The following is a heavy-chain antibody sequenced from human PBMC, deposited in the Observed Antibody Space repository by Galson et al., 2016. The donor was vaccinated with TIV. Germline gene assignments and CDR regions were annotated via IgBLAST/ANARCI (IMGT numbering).Heavy chain of an antibody. CDR3: VKEPFSTVLYGFDD. J-gene: IGHJ3*01. D-gene: IGHD2/OR15-2a*01. CDR1: GFKFTDFA. V-gene: IGHV3-23*01. Sequence: SLRLSCAASGFKFTDFAMDWVRQPPGKGLEWVSGITGSGGGTDYGVSVKGRFIVSRDNSKKTLYLQLNSLTADDTAVYYCVKEPFSTVLYGFDDWGQGTMVTVSS. CDR2: ITGSGGGT.